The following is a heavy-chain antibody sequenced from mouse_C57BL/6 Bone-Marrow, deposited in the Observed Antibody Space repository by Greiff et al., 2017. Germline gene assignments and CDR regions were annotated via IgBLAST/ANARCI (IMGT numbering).Heavy chain of an antibody. CDR1: GYTFTDYY. J-gene: IGHJ3*01. CDR3: ARRIDYYSSSWFAY. CDR2: INPNNGGT. Sequence: VQLQQSGPELVKPGASVKISCKASGYTFTDYYMHWVKQSHGKSLEWIGDINPNNGGTSYNQKFKGKATLTVDKSSSTAYMVLRSLTSEDSAVYYCARRIDYYSSSWFAYWGQGTLVTVSA. D-gene: IGHD1-1*01. V-gene: IGHV1-26*01.